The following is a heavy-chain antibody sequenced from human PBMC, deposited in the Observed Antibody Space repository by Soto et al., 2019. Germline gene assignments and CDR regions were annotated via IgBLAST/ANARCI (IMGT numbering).Heavy chain of an antibody. CDR2: IIPIFGTA. CDR3: ARGWGYDSSDYYYAY. J-gene: IGHJ4*02. CDR1: GGSFSSHA. D-gene: IGHD3-22*01. V-gene: IGHV1-69*01. Sequence: QVQLVQSGAEVRKPGSSVKVSCKASGGSFSSHAISWVRQAPGQGLEWMGGIIPIFGTANHAQKFQGRVTIVEDESTSTVYMELSSLRSEDTAIYYCARGWGYDSSDYYYAYWGQGTLVIVSS.